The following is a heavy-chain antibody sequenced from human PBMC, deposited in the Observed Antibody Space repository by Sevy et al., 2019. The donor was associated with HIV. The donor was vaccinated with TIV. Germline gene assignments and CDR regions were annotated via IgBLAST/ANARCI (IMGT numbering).Heavy chain of an antibody. CDR1: GFPPTSYT. CDR2: FVRTDIT. Sequence: GGSLRPSCEASGFPPTSYTMNWVRHSPEKGLEWVATFVRTDITHYADSVKGRFIISRDTAKNSLFLQMNSLRDDDTAMYFCVRDERAIASHFDYWGRGTLVIVSS. V-gene: IGHV3-48*02. D-gene: IGHD2-21*01. J-gene: IGHJ4*02. CDR3: VRDERAIASHFDY.